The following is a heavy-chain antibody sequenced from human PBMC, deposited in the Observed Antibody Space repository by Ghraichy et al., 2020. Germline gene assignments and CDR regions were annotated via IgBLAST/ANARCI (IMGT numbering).Heavy chain of an antibody. Sequence: SETLSLTCNVPGDSMKTYYWSWIRQSPGKGLEWLGYNFYYASAKYNPCLEGRATISIDTSKNQFSLRLSSVTAADTAVYYCVRLGLGYYMDVWGKGTTVIVS. CDR2: NFYYASA. J-gene: IGHJ6*03. CDR3: VRLGLGYYMDV. CDR1: GDSMKTYY. D-gene: IGHD5/OR15-5a*01. V-gene: IGHV4-59*08.